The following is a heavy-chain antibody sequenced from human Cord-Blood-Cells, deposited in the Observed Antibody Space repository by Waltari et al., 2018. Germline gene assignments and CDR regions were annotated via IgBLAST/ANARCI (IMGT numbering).Heavy chain of an antibody. J-gene: IGHJ3*02. CDR3: AHRSITIFGVVSDAFDI. CDR1: GFSLSTSGVG. Sequence: QITLKESGPTLVKPTQTLTLTCTFSGFSLSTSGVGVGWIRQPPGKALEWLALIYWDDDKRYSPSLKSMLTITKDTSKNQVVLTMTNMDPVDTATYYCAHRSITIFGVVSDAFDIWGQGTMVTVSS. D-gene: IGHD3-3*01. V-gene: IGHV2-5*02. CDR2: IYWDDDK.